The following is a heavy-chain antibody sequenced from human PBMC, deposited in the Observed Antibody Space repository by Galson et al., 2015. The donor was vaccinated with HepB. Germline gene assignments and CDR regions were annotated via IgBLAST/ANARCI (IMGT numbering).Heavy chain of an antibody. V-gene: IGHV3-33*01. J-gene: IGHJ2*01. D-gene: IGHD1-14*01. Sequence: SLRLPCAASGFTFSSYGMHWVRQAPGKGLEWVAVIWYDGSNKYYADSVKGRFTISRDNSKNTLYLQMNSLRAEDTAVYYCARDGGIQPGWYFDLWGRGTLVTVSS. CDR3: ARDGGIQPGWYFDL. CDR2: IWYDGSNK. CDR1: GFTFSSYG.